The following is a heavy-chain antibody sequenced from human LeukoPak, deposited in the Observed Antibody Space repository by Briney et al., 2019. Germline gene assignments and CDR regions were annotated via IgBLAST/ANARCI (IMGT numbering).Heavy chain of an antibody. CDR1: GGSISSYY. J-gene: IGHJ4*02. CDR2: IYNTGTT. Sequence: SETLSLTGTVSGGSISSYYWSWIRQPAGKGLEWIGRIYNTGTTNYNPSLKSRLTMSVDTSKNQFSLKLTSVTAADTAVYYCARDRGLYSSGWYGFDYWGQGTLVTVSS. CDR3: ARDRGLYSSGWYGFDY. D-gene: IGHD6-19*01. V-gene: IGHV4-4*07.